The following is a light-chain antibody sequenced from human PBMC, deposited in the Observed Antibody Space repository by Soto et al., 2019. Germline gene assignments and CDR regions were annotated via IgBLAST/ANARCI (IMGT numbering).Light chain of an antibody. CDR3: QQYNDWPRT. CDR2: GAS. Sequence: TVLTQSPGTLYFSPGERATLSCRASQSVDNNHVAWYQQKPGQAPRLLIYGASTRATGIPARFSGSGSGTEFTLTISSLQSEDFAVYYCQQYNDWPRTFGQGTKV. CDR1: QSVDNN. J-gene: IGKJ1*01. V-gene: IGKV3-15*01.